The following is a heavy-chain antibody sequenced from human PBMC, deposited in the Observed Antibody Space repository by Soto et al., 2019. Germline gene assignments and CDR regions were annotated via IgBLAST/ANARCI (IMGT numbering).Heavy chain of an antibody. D-gene: IGHD3-10*01. J-gene: IGHJ3*02. Sequence: QVQLVQSGAEVKKPGASVKVSCKASGYTFTSYAMHWLRQAPGQRLEWMGWINAGNGNTKYSQKFQGRVTITRDTSASTAYMELSSLRSEDTAVYYCARSLITMVRGSAFDIWGQGTMVTVAS. V-gene: IGHV1-3*01. CDR3: ARSLITMVRGSAFDI. CDR1: GYTFTSYA. CDR2: INAGNGNT.